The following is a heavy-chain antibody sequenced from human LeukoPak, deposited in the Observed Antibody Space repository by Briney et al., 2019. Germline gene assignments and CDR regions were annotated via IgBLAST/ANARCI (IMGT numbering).Heavy chain of an antibody. CDR1: GYTFISYY. CDR2: INPSGGST. V-gene: IGHV1-46*01. CDR3: ARDSGTVSDAFDI. D-gene: IGHD4-11*01. Sequence: ASVKVSCKASGYTFISYYIHWVRQAPGQGLEWMGIINPSGGSTRYAQKFQGRVTMTRDTSTGTIYMELSSLRSEDTAVYFCARDSGTVSDAFDIWGQGTMVTDSS. J-gene: IGHJ3*02.